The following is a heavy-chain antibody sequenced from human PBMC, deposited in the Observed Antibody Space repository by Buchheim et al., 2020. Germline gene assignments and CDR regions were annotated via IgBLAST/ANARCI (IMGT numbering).Heavy chain of an antibody. CDR3: ARVAMITFGGYYFDY. V-gene: IGHV4-59*01. J-gene: IGHJ4*02. Sequence: HVQLLESGPGLVKPSETLSLTCTVSGGSISSYYWTWIRQPPGKGLEWIGYISYSGTTNYTPSLKSRVTISIDTSNHQFSLNLSSVTAADTAVYYCARVAMITFGGYYFDYRGQGTL. CDR2: ISYSGTT. D-gene: IGHD3-16*01. CDR1: GGSISSYY.